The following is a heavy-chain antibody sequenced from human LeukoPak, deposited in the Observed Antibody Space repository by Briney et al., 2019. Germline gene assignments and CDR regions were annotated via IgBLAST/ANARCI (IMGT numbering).Heavy chain of an antibody. V-gene: IGHV4-30-4*08. D-gene: IGHD5-12*01. Sequence: SETLSLTCTVSGASVSSPDYFWHWIRQPPGKGLEWIGSNSYSGVTFYNPSLKSRLTMSLDTSKNQFSLRLTSVTVADTAVYYCARPRGSGYDLDFDYWGQGTLVSVSS. CDR1: GASVSSPDYF. CDR3: ARPRGSGYDLDFDY. CDR2: NSYSGVT. J-gene: IGHJ4*02.